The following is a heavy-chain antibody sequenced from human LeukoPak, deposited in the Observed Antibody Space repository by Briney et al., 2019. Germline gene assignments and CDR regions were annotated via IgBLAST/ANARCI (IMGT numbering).Heavy chain of an antibody. CDR3: AREFVLTIADYYGMDV. CDR2: INPSGGST. Sequence: ASVKVSCKASGYTFTSYYMHWVRQAPGQELEWMGIINPSGGSTSYAQKFQGRVTMTRDTSTSTVYMELSSLRSEDTAVYYCAREFVLTIADYYGMDVWGQGTTVTVSS. CDR1: GYTFTSYY. D-gene: IGHD1-1*01. J-gene: IGHJ6*02. V-gene: IGHV1-46*01.